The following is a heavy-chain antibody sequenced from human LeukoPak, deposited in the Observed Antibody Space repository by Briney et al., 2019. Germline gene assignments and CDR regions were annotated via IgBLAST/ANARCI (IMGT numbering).Heavy chain of an antibody. V-gene: IGHV3-48*02. Sequence: GCRSPSCAVSGFTSTSYSINWVRQAPRKGLEWVSYIISIISTIYYADSGKGRFTLSTDTAKNSLYLQMNRLRDEDTAEYYCARDAGNLNYYDFWSGYSYSFDYWGQGTLDTVSS. J-gene: IGHJ4*02. CDR1: GFTSTSYS. D-gene: IGHD3-3*01. CDR3: ARDAGNLNYYDFWSGYSYSFDY. CDR2: IISIISTI.